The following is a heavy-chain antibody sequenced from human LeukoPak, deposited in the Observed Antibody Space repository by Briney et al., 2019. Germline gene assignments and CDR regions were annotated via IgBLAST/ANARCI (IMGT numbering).Heavy chain of an antibody. V-gene: IGHV3-11*01. CDR2: ISSSGSTI. D-gene: IGHD3-10*01. CDR1: GFTFSDYY. Sequence: GGSLRLSCAASGFTFSDYYMSWIRQAPGKGLEWVSYISSSGSTIYYADSVKGRFTISRDNAKNSLYLQMNSLRAEDTAVYYCARAWPYYYGSGSYGYYYGMDVWGQGTTVTVSS. CDR3: ARAWPYYYGSGSYGYYYGMDV. J-gene: IGHJ6*02.